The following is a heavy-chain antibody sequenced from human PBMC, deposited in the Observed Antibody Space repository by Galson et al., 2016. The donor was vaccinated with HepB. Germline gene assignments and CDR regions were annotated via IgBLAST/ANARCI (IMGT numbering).Heavy chain of an antibody. Sequence: SLRLSCAASGFTFSAYAMHWVRQAPGKGLEWVSHISNSPKTQHYIDSVKGRFTISRDNAKNSLFLQMNSLSDDDTAVYYCARELQEGWDVDYWGQGTVVTVSS. V-gene: IGHV3-48*02. CDR2: ISNSPKTQ. J-gene: IGHJ4*02. CDR1: GFTFSAYA. CDR3: ARELQEGWDVDY. D-gene: IGHD1-26*01.